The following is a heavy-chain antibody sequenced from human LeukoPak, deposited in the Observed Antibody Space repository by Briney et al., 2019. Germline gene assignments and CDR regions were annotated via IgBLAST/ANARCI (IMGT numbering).Heavy chain of an antibody. CDR2: ISAYNGNT. CDR3: ARGPPGYDILIGYYGITNFYY. Sequence: ASVKVSCKASGYTFTSYGISWVRQAPGQGLEWMGWISAYNGNTNYAQKLQGRVTMTTDTSTSTAYMELRSLRSDDTAVYYCARGPPGYDILIGYYGITNFYYWGQGTLVTVSS. J-gene: IGHJ4*02. D-gene: IGHD3-9*01. CDR1: GYTFTSYG. V-gene: IGHV1-18*01.